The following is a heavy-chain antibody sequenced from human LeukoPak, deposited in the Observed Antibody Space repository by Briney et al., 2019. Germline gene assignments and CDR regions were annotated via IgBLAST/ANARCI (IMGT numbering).Heavy chain of an antibody. D-gene: IGHD5-12*01. V-gene: IGHV3-7*01. CDR3: ARDSPGYGAYVS. J-gene: IGHJ1*01. Sequence: GGSLRLSCAASGFTFSSYAMSWARQAPGKGLEWVANIKEDGSREYYVDSVKGRFTISRDNAKNSLYLQMDSLTAEDTAVYYCARDSPGYGAYVSWGQGTLVSVSS. CDR1: GFTFSSYA. CDR2: IKEDGSRE.